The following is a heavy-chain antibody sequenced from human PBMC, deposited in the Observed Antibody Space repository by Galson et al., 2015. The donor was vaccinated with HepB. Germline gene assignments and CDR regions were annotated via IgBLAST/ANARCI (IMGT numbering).Heavy chain of an antibody. J-gene: IGHJ4*02. CDR3: AKDGDPNGDTAMLDY. D-gene: IGHD5-18*01. Sequence: SLRLSCAASGFTFSSYGMHWVRQAPGKGLEWVAVISYDGSNKYYADSVKGRFTISRDNSKNTLYLQMNSLRAEDTAVYYCAKDGDPNGDTAMLDYWGQGTLVTVSS. CDR1: GFTFSSYG. CDR2: ISYDGSNK. V-gene: IGHV3-30*18.